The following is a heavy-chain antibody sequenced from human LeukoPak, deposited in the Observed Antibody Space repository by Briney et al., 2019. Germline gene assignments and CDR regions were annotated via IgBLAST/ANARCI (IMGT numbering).Heavy chain of an antibody. CDR1: GGTFSSYA. Sequence: SVKVSCKASGGTFSSYAISWVRQAPGQGLEWMGGIIPIFGTANYAQKFQGRVTITADESTSTACMELSSLRSEDTAVYYCAREPADYDILTEGVYWGQGTLVTVSS. CDR2: IIPIFGTA. J-gene: IGHJ4*02. V-gene: IGHV1-69*01. CDR3: AREPADYDILTEGVY. D-gene: IGHD3-9*01.